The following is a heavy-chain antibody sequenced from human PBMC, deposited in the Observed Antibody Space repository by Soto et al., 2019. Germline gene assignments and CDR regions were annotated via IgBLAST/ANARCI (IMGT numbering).Heavy chain of an antibody. D-gene: IGHD1-1*01. Sequence: QVHLQESGPGLVKPSGTLSLTCAVSGDSITSSNWWSWVRQAPGKGLEWIGEIYHSGATTYNPSLQHRATISVDPSNNHFSLKLTSVTAADTAVYFCARDLGTGTDYWGRGTLVTVAS. CDR1: GDSITSSNW. CDR3: ARDLGTGTDY. CDR2: IYHSGAT. J-gene: IGHJ4*02. V-gene: IGHV4-4*02.